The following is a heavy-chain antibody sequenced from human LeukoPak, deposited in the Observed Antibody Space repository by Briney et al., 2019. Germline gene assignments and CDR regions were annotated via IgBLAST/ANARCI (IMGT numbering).Heavy chain of an antibody. J-gene: IGHJ4*02. V-gene: IGHV3-30-3*01. CDR1: GFTFSGYT. Sequence: PGTSLRLSCAVSGFTFSGYTMHWVRQAPGKGLEWVAVISFDGSNKYYGDSVKGRFTISRDNSKKTLYLQMNSLRPDDTAIYYCARDTLWEWGQGTLVTVSS. D-gene: IGHD1-26*01. CDR3: ARDTLWE. CDR2: ISFDGSNK.